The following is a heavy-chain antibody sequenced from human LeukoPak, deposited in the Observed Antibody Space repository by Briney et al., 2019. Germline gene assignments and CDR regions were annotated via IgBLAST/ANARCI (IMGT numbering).Heavy chain of an antibody. J-gene: IGHJ4*02. CDR2: IKQDGSEK. CDR3: AVRRGIYY. V-gene: IGHV3-7*02. CDR1: GFTFSGYW. Sequence: PGGSLRLSCVASGFTFSGYWMTWVRQAPGKGLEWVANIKQDGSEKYYVDSVKGRFTISRDNAKNSLYLQMNSLRAEDTAVYYCAVRRGIYYWGQGTLVTVSS.